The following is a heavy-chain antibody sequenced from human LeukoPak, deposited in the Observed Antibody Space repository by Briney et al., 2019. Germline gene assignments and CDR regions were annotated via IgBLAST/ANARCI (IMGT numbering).Heavy chain of an antibody. V-gene: IGHV4-31*03. J-gene: IGHJ5*02. CDR2: IYYSGSS. Sequence: SETLSLTCTVSGGSISSGGYYWSWVRQHPGKGLEWIGYIYYSGSSYYNPSLKSRITISVDTSKNQFSLKLSSVTAADTAVYYCARAYTSSCRWFDPWGQGTLVTVSS. D-gene: IGHD6-13*01. CDR3: ARAYTSSCRWFDP. CDR1: GGSISSGGYY.